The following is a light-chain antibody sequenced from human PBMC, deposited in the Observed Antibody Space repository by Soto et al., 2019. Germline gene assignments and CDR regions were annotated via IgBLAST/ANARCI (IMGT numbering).Light chain of an antibody. CDR2: GAS. CDR1: QSVSSN. V-gene: IGKV3-15*01. Sequence: EIVMTQSPATLSVSPGERATLSCRASQSVSSNLAWYQQKPGQAPRLLIYGASTRATGITPRFSGSGSGTEFSLTISSLQSEDFAVYYCQQYNNWPLTVGGGTKVDIK. CDR3: QQYNNWPLT. J-gene: IGKJ4*01.